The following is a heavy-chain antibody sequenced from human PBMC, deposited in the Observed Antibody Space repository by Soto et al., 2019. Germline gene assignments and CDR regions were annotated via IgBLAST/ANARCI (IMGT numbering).Heavy chain of an antibody. D-gene: IGHD3-22*01. CDR1: GFSFNDYA. CDR2: INDDGDST. CDR3: AKVVVMRAVNDALDI. Sequence: EVQLLESGRGVVQPGGSLRLSCAASGFSFNDYAMTWVRQAPGKGLEWVSAINDDGDSTYYADSVKGRFTISRDNSKNTVFLEMNSLRAEDTPAYHCAKVVVMRAVNDALDIWGQGTMVTVPS. J-gene: IGHJ3*02. V-gene: IGHV3-23*01.